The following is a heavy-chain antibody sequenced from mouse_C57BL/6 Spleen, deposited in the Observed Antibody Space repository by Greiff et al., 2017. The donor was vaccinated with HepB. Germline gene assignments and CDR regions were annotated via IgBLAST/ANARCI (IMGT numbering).Heavy chain of an antibody. V-gene: IGHV1-55*01. D-gene: IGHD2-1*01. J-gene: IGHJ1*03. CDR3: ARRGNFWYFDV. CDR1: GYTFTSYW. Sequence: QVHVKQPGAELVKPGASVKMSCKASGYTFTSYWITWVKQRPGQGLEWIGDIYPGSGSTNYNEKFKSKATLTVDTSSSTAYMQLSSLTSEDSAVYYCARRGNFWYFDVWGTGTTVTVSS. CDR2: IYPGSGST.